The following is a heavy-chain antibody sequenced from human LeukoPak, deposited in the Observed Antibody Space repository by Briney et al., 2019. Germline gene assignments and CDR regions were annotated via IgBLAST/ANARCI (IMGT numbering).Heavy chain of an antibody. CDR1: GFTFSSYA. J-gene: IGHJ5*02. CDR2: ITGSGIDT. Sequence: PGGSLRLSCAASGFTFSSYAMSWVRQAPGKGLEWVSGITGSGIDTYYGDSVKGRFTNSRDNSKNTLYLQMKSLRAEGTAVYYCAIKYYYDSSGYEPFWFDPWGQGTLVTVSS. V-gene: IGHV3-23*01. D-gene: IGHD3-22*01. CDR3: AIKYYYDSSGYEPFWFDP.